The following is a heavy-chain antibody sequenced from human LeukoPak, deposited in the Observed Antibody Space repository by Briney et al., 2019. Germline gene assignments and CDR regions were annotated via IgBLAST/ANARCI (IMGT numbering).Heavy chain of an antibody. Sequence: AGGSLRLSCAASGFTFSTYAMHWVRQAPGKGLEWVAFIRSDASKKYYADSVKGRFAISRDNSKNTLYLQMNSLSAEDTAVYYCARDQGAYYYGSVLDYWGQGILVTVFS. CDR2: IRSDASKK. CDR1: GFTFSTYA. V-gene: IGHV3-30*02. D-gene: IGHD3-10*01. J-gene: IGHJ4*02. CDR3: ARDQGAYYYGSVLDY.